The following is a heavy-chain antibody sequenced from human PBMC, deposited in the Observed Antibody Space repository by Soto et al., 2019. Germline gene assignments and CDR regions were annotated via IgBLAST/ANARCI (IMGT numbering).Heavy chain of an antibody. CDR3: AKVSLGALTFTDYYYYGLDV. CDR1: GFTFSSYA. D-gene: IGHD1-26*01. J-gene: IGHJ6*02. CDR2: ISGSGGST. Sequence: GGSLRLSCAASGFTFSSYAMSWVRQAPGKGLEWVSAISGSGGSTYYADSVKGRFTISRDNSKNTLYLQMNSLRAEDTAVYYCAKVSLGALTFTDYYYYGLDVWGQGTTVTVSS. V-gene: IGHV3-23*01.